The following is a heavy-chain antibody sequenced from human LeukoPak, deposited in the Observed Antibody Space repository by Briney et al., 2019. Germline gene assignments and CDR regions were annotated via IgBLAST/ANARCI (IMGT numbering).Heavy chain of an antibody. CDR2: IYYSGST. V-gene: IGHV4-31*03. J-gene: IGHJ6*02. D-gene: IGHD6-6*01. CDR1: GGSISSGGYY. Sequence: PSETLSLTCTVSGGSISSGGYYWSWIRQHPGKGLEWIVYIYYSGSTYYNPSLKSRVTISVDTSKNQFSLKLSSVTAADTAVYYCAREAKSIAARLFYYYGMDVWGQGTTVTVSS. CDR3: AREAKSIAARLFYYYGMDV.